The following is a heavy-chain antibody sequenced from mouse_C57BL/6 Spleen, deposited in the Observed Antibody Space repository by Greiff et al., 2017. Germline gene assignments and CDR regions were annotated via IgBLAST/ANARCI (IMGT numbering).Heavy chain of an antibody. CDR3: ARGDYAEFDC. D-gene: IGHD2-4*01. Sequence: QVQLQQPGAELVKPGASVKMSCKASGYTFTSYWITWVKQRPGQGLEWIGDIYPGSGSTNYNEKFKGKATLTVDTSSSTAYMQLSSLTSEDSAVYYCARGDYAEFDCWGQGTTRTVSS. J-gene: IGHJ2*01. V-gene: IGHV1-55*01. CDR1: GYTFTSYW. CDR2: IYPGSGST.